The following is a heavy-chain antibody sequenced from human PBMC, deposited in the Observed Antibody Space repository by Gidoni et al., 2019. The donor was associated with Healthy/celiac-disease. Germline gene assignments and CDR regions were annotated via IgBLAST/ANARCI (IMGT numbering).Heavy chain of an antibody. D-gene: IGHD3-9*01. CDR1: GFTVSSNY. CDR2: IYSGGST. Sequence: EVQLVETGGGLIQPGGSLRLFCAASGFTVSSNYMSWVRQAPGKGLEWVSVIYSGGSTYYADSVKGRFTISRDNSKNTLYLQMNSLRAEDTAAYYCARDFLPTHDMGYYYYGMDVWGQGTTVTVSS. CDR3: ARDFLPTHDMGYYYYGMDV. J-gene: IGHJ6*02. V-gene: IGHV3-53*02.